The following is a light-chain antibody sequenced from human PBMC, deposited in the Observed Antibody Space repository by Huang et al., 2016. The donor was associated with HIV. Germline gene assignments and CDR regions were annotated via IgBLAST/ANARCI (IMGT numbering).Light chain of an antibody. CDR1: QSVSSY. CDR2: GAS. Sequence: EIVMTQSPATLSVSPGERVTLTCRASQSVSSYLAWYQQKPGQVPRLLIYGASTRATGIPARFTLTISSLQSEDFAVYYCQQYNDWPLFGQGTKVEIK. J-gene: IGKJ1*01. V-gene: IGKV3-15*01. CDR3: QQYNDWPL.